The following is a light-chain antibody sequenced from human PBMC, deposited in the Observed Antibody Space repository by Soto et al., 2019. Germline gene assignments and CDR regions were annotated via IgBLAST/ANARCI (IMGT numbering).Light chain of an antibody. V-gene: IGKV1-39*01. CDR2: AAS. CDR3: QQSYGTPRT. J-gene: IGKJ5*01. Sequence: DIQMTQSPSSLSASVEDRVIITCRASQSISNHLNWYQQKPGKAPKLLIFAASSLQSGVPSRFSGSGSGTDFTLTISSLQPEDFATYYCQQSYGTPRTFGQGTRLEIK. CDR1: QSISNH.